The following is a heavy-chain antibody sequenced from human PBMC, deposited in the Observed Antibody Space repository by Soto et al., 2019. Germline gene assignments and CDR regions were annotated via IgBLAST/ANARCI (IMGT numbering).Heavy chain of an antibody. Sequence: KLVESGGGVVQPGRSLRLSCAASGLVFSDYGMHWVRQAPGKGLEWVALITNDGNNEFYRESVKGRFSISRGRSTNTVDLLMNSLRPEDTGVYYCAKEGPGGGRHFYYGMDVWGQGTTVTVSS. D-gene: IGHD1-26*01. V-gene: IGHV3-30*18. CDR1: GLVFSDYG. CDR3: AKEGPGGGRHFYYGMDV. CDR2: ITNDGNNE. J-gene: IGHJ6*02.